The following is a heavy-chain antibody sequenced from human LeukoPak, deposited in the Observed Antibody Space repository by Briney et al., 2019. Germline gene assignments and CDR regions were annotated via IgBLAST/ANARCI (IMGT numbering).Heavy chain of an antibody. V-gene: IGHV6-1*01. CDR2: TYYRSKWYN. J-gene: IGHJ6*02. CDR1: GDSVSSNSAA. D-gene: IGHD3-3*01. Sequence: SQTLSLTCAISGDSVSSNSAAWNWIRQSPSRGLEWLGRTYYRSKWYNDYAVSVKSRITINPDTSKNQFSLKLSSVTAADTAVYYCARDQRVHYDFWSGYTGSYYYYGMDVWGQGTTVTVSS. CDR3: ARDQRVHYDFWSGYTGSYYYYGMDV.